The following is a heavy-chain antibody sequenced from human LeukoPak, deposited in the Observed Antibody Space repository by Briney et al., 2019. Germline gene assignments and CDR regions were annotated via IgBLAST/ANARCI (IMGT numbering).Heavy chain of an antibody. CDR3: ARDGTYYYDSSGYPDY. D-gene: IGHD3-22*01. Sequence: GGSLRLSCAASGFTFSSYRMHWARQAPGKGLVWVSRINSDGSSTSYADSVKGRFTISRDNAKNTLYLQMNSLRAEDTAVYYCARDGTYYYDSSGYPDYWWQGSLVTVSS. J-gene: IGHJ4*02. V-gene: IGHV3-74*01. CDR2: INSDGSST. CDR1: GFTFSSYR.